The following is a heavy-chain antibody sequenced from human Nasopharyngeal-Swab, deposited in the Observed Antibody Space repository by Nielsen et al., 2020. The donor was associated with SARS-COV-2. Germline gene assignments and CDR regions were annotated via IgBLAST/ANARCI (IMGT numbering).Heavy chain of an antibody. Sequence: SVKVSCKASGGTFSSYAISWVRQAPGQGLEWMGGIIPIFGTANYAQKFQGRVTITADESTCTAYMELSSLRSEDTAVYYCASNVEGGSGSYYYYGMDVWGQGTTVTVSS. CDR3: ASNVEGGSGSYYYYGMDV. D-gene: IGHD3-10*01. V-gene: IGHV1-69*13. CDR2: IIPIFGTA. CDR1: GGTFSSYA. J-gene: IGHJ6*02.